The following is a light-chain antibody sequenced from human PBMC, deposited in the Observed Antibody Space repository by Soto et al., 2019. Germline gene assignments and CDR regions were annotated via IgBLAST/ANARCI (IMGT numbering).Light chain of an antibody. V-gene: IGLV1-40*01. CDR3: QSYDSSLSGFVV. CDR2: GNS. CDR1: SSNIGAGYD. J-gene: IGLJ2*01. Sequence: QSVLTQPPSVSGAPGQRVTISCTGSSSNIGAGYDVHWYQQLPGTAPKLLIYGNSNRPSGVPDRSSGSKSGTSASLAITGLQAEDEADYYCQSYDSSLSGFVVFGGGIKLTVL.